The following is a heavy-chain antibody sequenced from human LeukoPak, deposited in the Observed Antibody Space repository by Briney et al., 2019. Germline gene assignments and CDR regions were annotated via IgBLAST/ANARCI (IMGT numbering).Heavy chain of an antibody. CDR3: AREMESSADAFDI. CDR2: IYHSGST. D-gene: IGHD6-19*01. V-gene: IGHV4-38-2*02. CDR1: GYSISSGYY. Sequence: SETLSLTCTVSGYSISSGYYWGWIRQPPGKGLEWIGSIYHSGSTYYNPSLKSRVTISVDTSKNQFSLKLSSVTAADTAVYYCAREMESSADAFDIWGQGTMVTVSS. J-gene: IGHJ3*02.